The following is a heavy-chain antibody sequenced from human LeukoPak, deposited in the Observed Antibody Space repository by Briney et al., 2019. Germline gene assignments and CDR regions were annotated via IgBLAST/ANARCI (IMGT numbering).Heavy chain of an antibody. CDR3: ARHAIDIVVVPAASNWFDP. CDR2: IYHSGST. D-gene: IGHD2-2*01. Sequence: SETLSLTCAVSGYSISSGYYWGWVRQPPGKGLEWIGSIYHSGSTYYNPSLKSRVTISVDTSKNQFSLKLSSVTAADTAVYYCARHAIDIVVVPAASNWFDPWGQGTLVTVSS. V-gene: IGHV4-38-2*01. CDR1: GYSISSGYY. J-gene: IGHJ5*02.